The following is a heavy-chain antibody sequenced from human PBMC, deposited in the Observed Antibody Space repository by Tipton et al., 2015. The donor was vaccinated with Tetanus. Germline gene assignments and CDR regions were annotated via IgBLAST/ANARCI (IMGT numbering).Heavy chain of an antibody. CDR2: ISYDGSNK. CDR3: AKDRNPDYYDSSGPYWYFDL. Sequence: SLRLSCAASGFTFSSYGMHWVRQAPGKGLEWVAVISYDGSNKYYADSVKGRFTISRDNSKNTLYLQMNSLRAEDTAVYYCAKDRNPDYYDSSGPYWYFDLWGRGTLVTVSS. CDR1: GFTFSSYG. V-gene: IGHV3-30*18. J-gene: IGHJ2*01. D-gene: IGHD3-22*01.